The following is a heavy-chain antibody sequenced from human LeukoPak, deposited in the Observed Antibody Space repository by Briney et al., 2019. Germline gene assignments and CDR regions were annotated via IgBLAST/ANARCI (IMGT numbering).Heavy chain of an antibody. CDR3: AKDFGGSGYQNYYYYYGMDG. D-gene: IGHD3-22*01. CDR2: ISYDGSNK. CDR1: GFTFSSYG. Sequence: GGSLRLSCAASGFTFSSYGMHWVRQAPGKGLEWVAVISYDGSNKYYADSVKGRFTISRDNSKNTLYLQMNSLRAEDTAVYNCAKDFGGSGYQNYYYYYGMDGWGQGTTVTVSS. V-gene: IGHV3-30*18. J-gene: IGHJ6*02.